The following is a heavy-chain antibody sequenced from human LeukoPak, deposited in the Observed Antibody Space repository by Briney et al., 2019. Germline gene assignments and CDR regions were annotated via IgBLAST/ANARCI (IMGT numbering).Heavy chain of an antibody. CDR3: ARDPAPLGY. V-gene: IGHV3-48*03. J-gene: IGHJ4*02. Sequence: GGSLRLSCAASGFTFSSYEMNWVRQAPGKGLEWVSYISSSGSTIYYADSVKGRFTISRDNAKNSLYLQTNSLRAEDTAVYYCARDPAPLGYWGQGTLFTVSS. CDR2: ISSSGSTI. CDR1: GFTFSSYE. D-gene: IGHD2-2*01.